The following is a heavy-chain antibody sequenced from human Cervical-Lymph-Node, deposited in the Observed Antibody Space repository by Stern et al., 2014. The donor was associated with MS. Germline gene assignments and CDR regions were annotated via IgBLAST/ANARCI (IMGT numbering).Heavy chain of an antibody. CDR3: ARSHDSSGYYLSQDAFDI. D-gene: IGHD3-22*01. CDR1: GGSISSGGYY. J-gene: IGHJ3*02. Sequence: QVQLQESGPGLVKPSQTLSLTCTVSGGSISSGGYYWSWIRQHPGKGLEWIGYIYYSGSTYYNPSLKSRVTISVDTSKNQFSLKLSSVTAADTAVYYCARSHDSSGYYLSQDAFDIWGQGTMVTVSS. CDR2: IYYSGST. V-gene: IGHV4-31*03.